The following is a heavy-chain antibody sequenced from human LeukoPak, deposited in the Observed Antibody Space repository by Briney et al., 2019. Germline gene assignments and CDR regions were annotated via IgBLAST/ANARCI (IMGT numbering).Heavy chain of an antibody. V-gene: IGHV1-46*01. CDR2: IYPRDGST. J-gene: IGHJ4*02. CDR1: GYTFTGYY. CDR3: ARDQEGFDY. Sequence: ASVKVSCKASGYTFTGYYMHWVRQAPGQGLEWMGMIYPRDGSTSYAQRFQDRVTVTRDTSTSTVHMELSGLRSEDTAVYYCARDQEGFDYWGQGTQVIVSS.